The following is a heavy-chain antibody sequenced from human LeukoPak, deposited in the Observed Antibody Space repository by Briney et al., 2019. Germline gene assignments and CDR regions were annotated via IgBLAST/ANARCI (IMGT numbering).Heavy chain of an antibody. CDR3: ARDRYCSGGSCYPFDY. V-gene: IGHV1-2*02. Sequence: GASVKVSCKASGYTFTGYYMHWVRQAPGQGLEWMGWINPNSGGTNYAQKFQGRVTMTRDTSISTAYMELSRLRSDDTAVYYCARDRYCSGGSCYPFDYWGQGTPVIVSS. CDR2: INPNSGGT. J-gene: IGHJ4*02. D-gene: IGHD2-15*01. CDR1: GYTFTGYY.